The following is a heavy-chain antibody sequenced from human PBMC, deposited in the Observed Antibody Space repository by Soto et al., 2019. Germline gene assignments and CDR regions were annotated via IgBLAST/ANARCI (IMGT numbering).Heavy chain of an antibody. D-gene: IGHD3-22*01. V-gene: IGHV3-30*18. CDR3: AKDGEIVVVILTLDY. J-gene: IGHJ4*02. CDR2: ISYDGSNK. Sequence: QVQLVESGGGVVQPGRSLRLSCAASGFTFSSYGMHWVRQAPGKGLEWVAVISYDGSNKYYADSVKGRFTISRDNSKNTLYLQMNSLRAEDTAVYYCAKDGEIVVVILTLDYWGQGTLVTVSS. CDR1: GFTFSSYG.